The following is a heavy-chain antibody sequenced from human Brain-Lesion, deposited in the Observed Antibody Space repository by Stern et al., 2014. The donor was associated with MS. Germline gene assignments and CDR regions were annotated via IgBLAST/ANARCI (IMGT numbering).Heavy chain of an antibody. J-gene: IGHJ6*02. D-gene: IGHD3-3*01. V-gene: IGHV1-2*02. CDR3: ARDQRGITIFGVVTDYYYLGMDV. CDR1: GYIFTGYY. Sequence: VQLVESGAEVKKPGASVKVSCKTSGYIFTGYYINWVRQAPGQGLEWMAWIKPNTGGPKYAQKFQGRVTMSRDTSISTAYVELSSLTSDDTAVYYCARDQRGITIFGVVTDYYYLGMDVWGQGTTVTVSS. CDR2: IKPNTGGP.